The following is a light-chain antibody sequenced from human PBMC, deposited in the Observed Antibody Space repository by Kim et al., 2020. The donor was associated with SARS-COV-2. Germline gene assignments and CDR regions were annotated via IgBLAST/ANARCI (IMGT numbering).Light chain of an antibody. V-gene: IGLV3-21*04. CDR2: YDT. J-gene: IGLJ2*01. Sequence: APGKTARFSCGGNNIEGKSVQWYQQKAGQAPVLVIYYDTDRPSGIPERFSGSNSGNTATLTISRVEVGDEADYYCQVWDSFTDHVVFGGGTQLTVL. CDR3: QVWDSFTDHVV. CDR1: NIEGKS.